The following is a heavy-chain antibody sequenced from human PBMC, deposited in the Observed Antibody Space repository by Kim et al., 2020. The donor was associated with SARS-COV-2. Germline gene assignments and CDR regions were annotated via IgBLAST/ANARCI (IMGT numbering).Heavy chain of an antibody. Sequence: GGSLRLSCAASGFTFSSYGMHWVRQAPGKGLEWVAVISYDGSNKYYADSVKGRFTISRDNSKNTLYLQMNSLRAEDTAVYYCANGARITGTEYYYGMDVWGQGTTVTVSS. CDR2: ISYDGSNK. CDR1: GFTFSSYG. CDR3: ANGARITGTEYYYGMDV. V-gene: IGHV3-30*18. D-gene: IGHD1-20*01. J-gene: IGHJ6*02.